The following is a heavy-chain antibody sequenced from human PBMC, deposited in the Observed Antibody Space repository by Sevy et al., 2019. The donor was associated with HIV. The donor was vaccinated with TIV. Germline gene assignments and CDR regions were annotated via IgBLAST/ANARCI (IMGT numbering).Heavy chain of an antibody. Sequence: GGSLRLSCAASGFTFSSYWMSWVRQAPGKGLEWGANIKQDGSEKYYVDSVKGRFTISRDNAKNSLYLQMNSLRAEDTAVYYCARDLPYFSGGSCATDPFDYWGQGTLVTVSS. CDR2: IKQDGSEK. V-gene: IGHV3-7*03. CDR1: GFTFSSYW. J-gene: IGHJ4*02. D-gene: IGHD2-15*01. CDR3: ARDLPYFSGGSCATDPFDY.